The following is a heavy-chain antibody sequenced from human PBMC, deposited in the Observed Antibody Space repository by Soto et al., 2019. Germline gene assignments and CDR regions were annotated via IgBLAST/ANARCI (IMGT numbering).Heavy chain of an antibody. J-gene: IGHJ4*02. Sequence: LSLTCTISGDSISSYYWNWIRQPPGKGLEWIGYIYFTGSTNYNPSLKSRVTISVDTSQNQFSLKLMSVTAADTAVYYCARGSCSSASCYMGDSWGQGTLVTVSS. CDR1: GDSISSYY. CDR2: IYFTGST. D-gene: IGHD2-2*02. CDR3: ARGSCSSASCYMGDS. V-gene: IGHV4-59*01.